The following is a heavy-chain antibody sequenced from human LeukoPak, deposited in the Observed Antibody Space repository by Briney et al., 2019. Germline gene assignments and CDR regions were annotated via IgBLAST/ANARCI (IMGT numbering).Heavy chain of an antibody. CDR1: GGSFSGYN. CDR2: INHSGST. D-gene: IGHD2-2*02. CDR3: ARVPAAINRMRQQLVSYYFDY. J-gene: IGHJ4*02. Sequence: SETLSLTCAVYGGSFSGYNWSWIRQPPGKGLEWIGQINHSGSTNCNPSLKSRVTISVDTSKNQFSLKLSSVTAADTAVYYCARVPAAINRMRQQLVSYYFDYWGQGTLVTVSS. V-gene: IGHV4-34*01.